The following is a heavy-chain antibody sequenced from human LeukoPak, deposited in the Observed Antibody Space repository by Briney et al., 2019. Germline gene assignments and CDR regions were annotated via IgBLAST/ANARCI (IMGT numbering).Heavy chain of an antibody. Sequence: GGSLRLSCAASGFTFSNAWMSWVRQAPGKGLEWVGRIKSKTDGGTTDYAAPVKGRFTISRDDSKNTLYLQMNSLKTEDTAVYYCTTGTYSSRDDAFDIWGQGTMVTVSS. D-gene: IGHD6-13*01. V-gene: IGHV3-15*01. CDR1: GFTFSNAW. J-gene: IGHJ3*02. CDR3: TTGTYSSRDDAFDI. CDR2: IKSKTDGGTT.